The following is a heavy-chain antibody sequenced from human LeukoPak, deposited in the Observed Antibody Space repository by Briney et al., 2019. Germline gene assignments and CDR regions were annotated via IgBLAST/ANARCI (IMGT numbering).Heavy chain of an antibody. Sequence: SETLSLTCSVSGYSISSGYYWGWIRQPPGKGLEWIGTIYHSGSTYYNPSLKSRVTISVDTSKNQISLKLTSVTAADTAVYYCARERGDNWNVGPWGQGTLVTVSS. D-gene: IGHD1-20*01. CDR1: GYSISSGYY. CDR3: ARERGDNWNVGP. V-gene: IGHV4-38-2*02. J-gene: IGHJ5*02. CDR2: IYHSGST.